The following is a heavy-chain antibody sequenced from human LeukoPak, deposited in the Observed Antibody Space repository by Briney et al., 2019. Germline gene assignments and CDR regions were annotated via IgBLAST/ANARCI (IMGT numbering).Heavy chain of an antibody. D-gene: IGHD1-26*01. CDR2: IYTSGST. J-gene: IGHJ4*02. CDR1: GGSISSYY. Sequence: SETLSLTCTVSGGSISSYYWGWIRPPAGKGLEWIGRIYTSGSTTSNPSSKSRVTRSVDTSKNHFSLKRSSVTAADTAVYYCARHLELGFDYWGQGTLVTVSS. CDR3: ARHLELGFDY. V-gene: IGHV4-4*07.